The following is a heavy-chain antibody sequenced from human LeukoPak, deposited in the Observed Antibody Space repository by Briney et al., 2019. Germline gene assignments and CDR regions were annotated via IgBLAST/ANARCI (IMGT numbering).Heavy chain of an antibody. CDR2: INHSGST. J-gene: IGHJ3*02. Sequence: SGTLSLTCAVYGGSFSGYYWSWIRQPPGKGLEWIGEINHSGSTNYNPSLKSRVTISVDTSKNQFSLKLSSVTAADTAVNYCARLFHDAFDIWGQGTMVTVSS. CDR1: GGSFSGYY. D-gene: IGHD2-21*01. CDR3: ARLFHDAFDI. V-gene: IGHV4-34*01.